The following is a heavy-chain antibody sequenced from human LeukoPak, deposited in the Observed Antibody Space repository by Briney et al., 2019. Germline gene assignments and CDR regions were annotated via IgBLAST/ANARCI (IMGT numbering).Heavy chain of an antibody. CDR1: GGSISSYY. V-gene: IGHV4-39*07. J-gene: IGHJ5*02. CDR3: ARAYYDFSSFDP. D-gene: IGHD3-3*01. Sequence: SETLSLTCTVSGGSISSYYWGWIRQPPGKGLEWIGSIYYGGSTYYNPSLKSRVTISVDTSKNQFSLKLSSVTAADTAVYYCARAYYDFSSFDPWGQGTLVTVSS. CDR2: IYYGGST.